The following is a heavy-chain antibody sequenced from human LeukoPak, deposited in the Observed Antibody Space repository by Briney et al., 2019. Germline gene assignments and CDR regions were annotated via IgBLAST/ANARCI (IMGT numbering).Heavy chain of an antibody. CDR3: ARDLSIAAKFDY. CDR1: GGSISNYY. CDR2: IYYSGST. Sequence: SETLSLTCTVSGGSISNYYWSWIRQPPGKGLEWIGYIYYSGSTNYNPSLKSRVIISVDTSKNQFSLKLSSVTAADTAVYYCARDLSIAAKFDYWGQGTLVTVSS. J-gene: IGHJ4*02. V-gene: IGHV4-59*01. D-gene: IGHD6-13*01.